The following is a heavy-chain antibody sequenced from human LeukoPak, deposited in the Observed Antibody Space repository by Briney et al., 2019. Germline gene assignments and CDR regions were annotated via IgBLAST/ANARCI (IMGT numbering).Heavy chain of an antibody. D-gene: IGHD6-19*01. V-gene: IGHV4-38-2*02. CDR1: GFSVSSGFY. J-gene: IGHJ5*02. CDR3: VRQGRHTSGWFLGLDP. Sequence: SETLSLTCSVSGFSVSSGFYWGWIRQPPGKGLEWIGIIYHSGNTNYNPSLKSRVTISVDTSKNQFSLKLSSVTAADTAVYLCVRQGRHTSGWFLGLDPWGQGTLVTVSS. CDR2: IYHSGNT.